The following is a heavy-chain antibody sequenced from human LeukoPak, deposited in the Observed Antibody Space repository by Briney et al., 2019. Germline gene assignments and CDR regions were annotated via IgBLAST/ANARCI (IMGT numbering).Heavy chain of an antibody. CDR3: DTRGH. D-gene: IGHD3-10*01. CDR1: GYSFTSYW. V-gene: IGHV5-10-1*01. CDR2: IHPSDSST. Sequence: GESLKISCKNSGYSFTSYWIGWVRQMPGKGLEWMGRIHPSDSSTDYNPPFQGHVTFSADKSITTAYLHWSSLKASDTAMYYCDTRGHWGHGTRVTVSS. J-gene: IGHJ4*01.